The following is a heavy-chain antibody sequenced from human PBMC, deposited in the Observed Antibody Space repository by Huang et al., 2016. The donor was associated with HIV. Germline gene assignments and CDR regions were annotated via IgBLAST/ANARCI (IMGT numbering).Heavy chain of an antibody. D-gene: IGHD6-19*01. CDR2: ISYRGSS. CDR1: GGSISGSRYY. V-gene: IGHV4-39*01. Sequence: QLQLQESGPGPVKPSATLSLTCSVSGGSISGSRYYWGWIRQPPGQGLEWIGSISYRGSSHYSPSLKSRVTISVDTSKNQFSLKLSSVTAADTAVYYCARGQSGPSQWLASLGNYYYYMDVWGKGTTVTVSS. CDR3: ARGQSGPSQWLASLGNYYYYMDV. J-gene: IGHJ6*03.